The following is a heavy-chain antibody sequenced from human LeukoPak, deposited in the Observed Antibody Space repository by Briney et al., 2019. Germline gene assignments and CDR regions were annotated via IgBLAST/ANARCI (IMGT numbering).Heavy chain of an antibody. J-gene: IGHJ3*02. CDR1: GFTFSTYF. CDR2: IASDGSHT. D-gene: IGHD2-21*01. Sequence: GGSLRLSCAASGFTFSTYFMHWVRQAPGKGLEWVADIASDGSHTFYVKSVKGRFTISRDNSKNTLYLQMNSLRAEDTAVYFCARERQDTILHSGAFDIWGQGTMVTVSS. CDR3: ARERQDTILHSGAFDI. V-gene: IGHV3-30-3*01.